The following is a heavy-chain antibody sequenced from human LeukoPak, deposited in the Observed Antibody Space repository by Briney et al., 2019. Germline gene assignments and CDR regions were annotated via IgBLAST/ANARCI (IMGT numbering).Heavy chain of an antibody. CDR3: ARVSYDFWSGYYPTPHAFDI. CDR2: ISSSSSTI. J-gene: IGHJ3*02. V-gene: IGHV3-48*01. Sequence: GGSLRLSCAASGFTFSSYSMNWVRQAPGKGLEGVSYISSSSSTIYYADSVKGRFTISRDNAKNSLYLQMNSLRAEDTAVYYCARVSYDFWSGYYPTPHAFDIWGQGTMVTVSS. D-gene: IGHD3-3*01. CDR1: GFTFSSYS.